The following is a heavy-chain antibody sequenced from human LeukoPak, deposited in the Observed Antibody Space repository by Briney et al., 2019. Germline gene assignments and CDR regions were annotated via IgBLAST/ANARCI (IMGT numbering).Heavy chain of an antibody. CDR1: GFTFSSYT. Sequence: SGGSLRLSCAASGFTFSSYTMNWVRQAPGKGLEWLSSISRSSSHRYYADSVKGRFTISRDNARNSVDLHLKSLRAEDTAVYYCATLMVGPTDPHDYWAREPWSLSPQ. CDR3: ATLMVGPTDPHDY. CDR2: ISRSSSHR. V-gene: IGHV3-21*01. J-gene: IGHJ4*02. D-gene: IGHD1-26*01.